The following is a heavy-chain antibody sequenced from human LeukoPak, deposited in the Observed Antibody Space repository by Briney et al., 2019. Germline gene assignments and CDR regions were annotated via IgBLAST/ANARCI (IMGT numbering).Heavy chain of an antibody. D-gene: IGHD1-26*01. CDR3: ARDPYSGNYGAYYYYYMDV. CDR1: GFTFSSYE. Sequence: PGGSLRLSCAASGFTFSSYEMHWVRQPPGKGLEWVSSITSSSSYIYYADSVKGRFTISRDNAKNSLYLQMDSLRVEDTAVYYCARDPYSGNYGAYYYYYMDVWGKGTTVTISS. J-gene: IGHJ6*03. V-gene: IGHV3-21*06. CDR2: ITSSSSYI.